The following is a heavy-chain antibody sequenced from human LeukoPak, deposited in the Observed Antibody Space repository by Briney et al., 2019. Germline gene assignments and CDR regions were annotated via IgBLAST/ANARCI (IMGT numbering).Heavy chain of an antibody. CDR3: ASPRYSGSYSIHDDAFDI. CDR2: IIPFLGIA. CDR1: GGTFSSYA. D-gene: IGHD1-26*01. Sequence: SVTVSCKASGGTFSSYAISWVRQAAGQGLEWMGRIIPFLGIANYVQKFQGRGTITADKSTSTAYMELSSLRSEDTAVYYCASPRYSGSYSIHDDAFDIWGQGTMVTVSS. J-gene: IGHJ3*02. V-gene: IGHV1-69*04.